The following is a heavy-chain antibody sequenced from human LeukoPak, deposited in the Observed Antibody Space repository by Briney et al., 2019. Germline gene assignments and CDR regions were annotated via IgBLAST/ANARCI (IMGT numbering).Heavy chain of an antibody. D-gene: IGHD2-8*01. CDR1: GFTFSSYA. CDR2: ISGRGGST. J-gene: IGHJ4*02. CDR3: AKGDHNCTNGVCFFY. Sequence: GGSLRLSCVASGFTFSSYAMSWVRQAPGKGLECVSSISGRGGSTYNADSVKGRFTISRDNSKNTLYLQMNTLRAEDTAVYYCAKGDHNCTNGVCFFYWGQGTLVTVSS. V-gene: IGHV3-23*01.